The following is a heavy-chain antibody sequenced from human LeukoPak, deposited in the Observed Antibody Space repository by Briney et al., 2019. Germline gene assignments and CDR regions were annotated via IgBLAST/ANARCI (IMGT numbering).Heavy chain of an antibody. D-gene: IGHD3-10*01. V-gene: IGHV4-31*03. Sequence: SETLSLTCTVSGGSISSGGYYWSWIRQHPGKGLEWIGYIYYSGSTYYNPSLKSRITISVDTSKNQFSLKLSSVTAADTAVYYCARAANPYGPWDYWGQGTLVTVSS. CDR2: IYYSGST. J-gene: IGHJ4*02. CDR3: ARAANPYGPWDY. CDR1: GGSISSGGYY.